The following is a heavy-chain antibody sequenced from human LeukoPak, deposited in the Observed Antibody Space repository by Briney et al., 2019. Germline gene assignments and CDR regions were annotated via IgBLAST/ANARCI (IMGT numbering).Heavy chain of an antibody. V-gene: IGHV3-23*01. CDR1: GFIFSNYA. D-gene: IGHD6-19*01. J-gene: IGHJ2*01. CDR2: FSGSGGST. Sequence: GGSLRLSCAASGFIFSNYAMSWVRQAPGKGLQWVSAFSGSGGSTYYADSVKGRFTISRDNSRNTLYLQMNSLRAEDTAVYYCAKAGGSSSGWYPRYFDLWGRGTLVTVSS. CDR3: AKAGGSSSGWYPRYFDL.